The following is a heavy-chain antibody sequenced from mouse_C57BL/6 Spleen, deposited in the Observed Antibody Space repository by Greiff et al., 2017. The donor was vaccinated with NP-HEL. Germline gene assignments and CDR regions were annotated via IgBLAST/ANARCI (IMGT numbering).Heavy chain of an antibody. D-gene: IGHD2-5*01. Sequence: QVQLQQPGAELVKPGASVKLSCKASGYTFTSYWMHWVKQRPGQGLEWIGMIHPNSGSTNYNEKFKSKATLTVDKSSSTAYMQLSILTSEDSAVYYCARSVTGPYFDYWGQGTTLTVSS. CDR1: GYTFTSYW. CDR2: IHPNSGST. V-gene: IGHV1-64*01. J-gene: IGHJ2*01. CDR3: ARSVTGPYFDY.